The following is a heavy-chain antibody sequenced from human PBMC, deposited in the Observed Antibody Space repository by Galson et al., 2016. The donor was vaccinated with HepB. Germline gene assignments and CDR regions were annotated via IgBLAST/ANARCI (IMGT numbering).Heavy chain of an antibody. CDR2: IYPGDSDT. J-gene: IGHJ2*01. V-gene: IGHV5-51*01. CDR1: GYSFTNYW. Sequence: QSGAEVKKPGESLKISCKGSGYSFTNYWIDWVRQMPGKGLEWMGIIYPGDSDTRYSPSFQGHVTISADKSISTAYLQWSSLKASDTAMYYCATSYCSSTSCYPSLGYFDLWGRGTLVTVSS. CDR3: ATSYCSSTSCYPSLGYFDL. D-gene: IGHD2-2*01.